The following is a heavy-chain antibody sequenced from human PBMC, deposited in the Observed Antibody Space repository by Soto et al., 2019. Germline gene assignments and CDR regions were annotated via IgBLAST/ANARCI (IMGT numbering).Heavy chain of an antibody. Sequence: SQTLSLTCAISGDSVSSNSAAWNWIRQSPSRGLEWLGRTFYRSKWYNDYAVSVESRTTINPDPSKNQFSLPLDSVTPEDTAVYYCASEQSFEQSRRSWYGSFDDWGQGTLVTVPS. V-gene: IGHV6-1*01. CDR3: ASEQSFEQSRRSWYGSFDD. J-gene: IGHJ4*02. CDR1: GDSVSSNSAA. CDR2: TFYRSKWYN. D-gene: IGHD6-13*01.